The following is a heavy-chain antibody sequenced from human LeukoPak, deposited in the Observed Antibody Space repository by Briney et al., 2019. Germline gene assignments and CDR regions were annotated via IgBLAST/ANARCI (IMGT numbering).Heavy chain of an antibody. J-gene: IGHJ4*02. Sequence: PRGSLRLSCAASGFTFSSYAIHWGRQAPGKWLEWGAVISYDGSNKYYADSVKGRFTISRDNSKTTPYLQMHSLRAEDTAVYYCARAPYYPYGPGDYWGQGTLVTVSS. D-gene: IGHD3-10*01. CDR3: ARAPYYPYGPGDY. CDR1: GFTFSSYA. V-gene: IGHV3-30*04. CDR2: ISYDGSNK.